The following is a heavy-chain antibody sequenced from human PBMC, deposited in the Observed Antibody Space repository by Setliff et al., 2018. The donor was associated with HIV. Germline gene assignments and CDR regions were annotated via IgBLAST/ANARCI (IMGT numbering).Heavy chain of an antibody. CDR1: GGSISTYY. CDR3: ARVQMANAAFDV. J-gene: IGHJ3*01. V-gene: IGHV4-59*01. Sequence: SENLSLTCTVSGGSISTYYWSWIRQPPGKGLGWIGSIYCTGSSDNNPALKSRVTLSVDTSMHQFSLKLSSVTAADTAVYYCARVQMANAAFDVWGQGTMVTVSS. CDR2: IYCTGSS.